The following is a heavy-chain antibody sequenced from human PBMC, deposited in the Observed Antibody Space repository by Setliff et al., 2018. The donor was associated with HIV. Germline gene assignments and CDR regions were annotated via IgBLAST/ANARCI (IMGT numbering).Heavy chain of an antibody. J-gene: IGHJ4*02. CDR3: ARVGNYKGGAFDY. CDR2: ISSGGSVI. CDR1: GFTFSSFS. V-gene: IGHV3-48*04. D-gene: IGHD1-7*01. Sequence: GGSLRLSCADSGFTFSSFSMTWVRQAPGKGLEWVSYISSGGSVIYYGDSVKGRFTISRDNTMNSLYLEMSSLRVEDTAVYYCARVGNYKGGAFDYWGQGTLVTV.